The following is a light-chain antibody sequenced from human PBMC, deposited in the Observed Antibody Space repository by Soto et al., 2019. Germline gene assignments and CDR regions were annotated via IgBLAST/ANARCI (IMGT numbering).Light chain of an antibody. V-gene: IGKV1-5*03. J-gene: IGKJ2*01. Sequence: DIQMTQSPSTLSASVGDRVTITCRASQSISSWLAWYQQKPGKAPKLLIHKASSLESGVPSTFSGSGSGTEFPLTISSLQPGDFATYYCQQYNSLPYTFGQGTKLEIK. CDR2: KAS. CDR3: QQYNSLPYT. CDR1: QSISSW.